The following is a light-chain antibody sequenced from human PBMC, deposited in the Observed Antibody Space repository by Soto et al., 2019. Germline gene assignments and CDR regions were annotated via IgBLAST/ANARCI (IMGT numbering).Light chain of an antibody. Sequence: AIQMTQSPSSLSASVGDRVTITCRASQGIRDELGWYQQKAGKAPNLLISAASRLQSGVPSRFSGRGSGTDFTLTISSLQPEDFATYYCLQYNGYYRTFGQGTKVEIK. CDR2: AAS. J-gene: IGKJ1*01. CDR3: LQYNGYYRT. CDR1: QGIRDE. V-gene: IGKV1-6*01.